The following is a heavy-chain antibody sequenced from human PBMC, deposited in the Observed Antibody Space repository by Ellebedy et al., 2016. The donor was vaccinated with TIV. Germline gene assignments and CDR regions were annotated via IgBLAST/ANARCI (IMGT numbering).Heavy chain of an antibody. V-gene: IGHV1-18*01. CDR3: ASQGVVPAAMYY. CDR1: GGTFSSYA. Sequence: ASVKVSCXASGGTFSSYAISWVRQAPGQGLEWMGWISAYNGNTNYAQKLQGRVTMTTDTSTSTAYMELRSLRSDDTAVYYCASQGVVPAAMYYWGQGTLVTVSS. J-gene: IGHJ4*02. D-gene: IGHD2-2*01. CDR2: ISAYNGNT.